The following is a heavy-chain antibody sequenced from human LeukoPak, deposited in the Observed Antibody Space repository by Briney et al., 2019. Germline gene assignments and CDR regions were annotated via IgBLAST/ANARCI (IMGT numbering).Heavy chain of an antibody. J-gene: IGHJ6*03. CDR3: AKVNPKVREVSHYHYYYYMDV. D-gene: IGHD3-10*01. V-gene: IGHV3-30*02. CDR1: GFTFNKYG. CDR2: IRYDGSNK. Sequence: GGSLRLSCAASGFTFNKYGMHWVRQAPGKGLEWVAFIRYDGSNKYYADSVKGRFTISRDNSKNTLSLQMNSLRAEDTAVYYCAKVNPKVREVSHYHYYYYMDVWGKGTTVTVSS.